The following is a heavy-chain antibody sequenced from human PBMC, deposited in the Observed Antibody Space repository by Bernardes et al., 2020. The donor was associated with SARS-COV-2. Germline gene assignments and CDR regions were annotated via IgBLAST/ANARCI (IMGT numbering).Heavy chain of an antibody. CDR2: ITYSGDST. V-gene: IGHV3-23*01. CDR1: GFTFSTYT. Sequence: GGPLRLSCEASGFTFSTYTMNWVRQAPGKGLEWVSTITYSGDSTYYADSVKGRFTISRDNSKDRLYLQMNSLRAEDTAVYFCAKRRVEWELLHYFDSWGQGTLVTVSS. D-gene: IGHD1-26*01. J-gene: IGHJ4*02. CDR3: AKRRVEWELLHYFDS.